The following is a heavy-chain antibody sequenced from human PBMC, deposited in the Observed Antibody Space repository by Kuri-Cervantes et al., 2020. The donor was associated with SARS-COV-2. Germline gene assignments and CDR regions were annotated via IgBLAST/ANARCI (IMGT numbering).Heavy chain of an antibody. CDR3: ARETYCGGDCYSGFDY. D-gene: IGHD2-21*01. J-gene: IGHJ4*02. V-gene: IGHV3-21*04. CDR2: ISSSSYI. CDR1: GFTFSSYS. Sequence: GGSLRLSCAASGFTFSSYSMNWVRQAPGKGLEWVSSISSSSYIYYADSVKGRFTISRDNAKNSLYLQMNSLRAEDTALYYCARETYCGGDCYSGFDYWGQGTLVTVSS.